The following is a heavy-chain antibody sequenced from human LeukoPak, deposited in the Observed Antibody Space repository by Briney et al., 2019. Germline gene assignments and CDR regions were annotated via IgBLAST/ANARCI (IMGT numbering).Heavy chain of an antibody. D-gene: IGHD3-22*01. Sequence: GASVKVSCKASGYTFTSHGISWVRQAPGQGLECMAWISAYNGNTNYAQTLQGRVTMTTDTSTSTAYMELRSLRSDDTAVYYCARGNGYYDSSGYYCDYWGQGTLVTVSS. CDR3: ARGNGYYDSSGYYCDY. CDR2: ISAYNGNT. J-gene: IGHJ4*02. V-gene: IGHV1-18*01. CDR1: GYTFTSHG.